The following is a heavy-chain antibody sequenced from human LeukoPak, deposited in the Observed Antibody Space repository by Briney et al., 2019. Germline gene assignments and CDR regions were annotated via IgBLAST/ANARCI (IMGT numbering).Heavy chain of an antibody. V-gene: IGHV3-23*01. D-gene: IGHD3-10*01. Sequence: GGSLRLSCAASAFTFGNYAMNWVRQAPGKGLEWVSGLSGSGASTYYADSVKGRFTISRDNSKNTLYLQMNRPRAGDTAVYYCAKGSDRSGSYYLDYWGQGTLVTVSS. J-gene: IGHJ4*02. CDR2: LSGSGAST. CDR3: AKGSDRSGSYYLDY. CDR1: AFTFGNYA.